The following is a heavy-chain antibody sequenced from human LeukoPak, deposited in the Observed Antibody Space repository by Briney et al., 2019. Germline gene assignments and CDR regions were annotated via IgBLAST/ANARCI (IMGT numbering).Heavy chain of an antibody. D-gene: IGHD3-3*01. Sequence: SETLSLTCTVSSHSINDTHYWGWIRQPPGKGLEYIGSVSHSGTTYYSPSFKSRVTISADTSRNQFSLRLTSVTAADTAFYFCARDFSEWTLRLFFDRWGQGMLVTVSS. CDR2: VSHSGTT. J-gene: IGHJ4*02. CDR1: SHSINDTHY. CDR3: ARDFSEWTLRLFFDR. V-gene: IGHV4-38-2*02.